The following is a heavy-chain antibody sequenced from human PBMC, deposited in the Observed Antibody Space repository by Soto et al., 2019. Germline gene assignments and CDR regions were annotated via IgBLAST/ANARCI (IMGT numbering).Heavy chain of an antibody. CDR3: ARYFFDSTGYFDY. V-gene: IGHV1-3*01. CDR2: INADNCNT. Sequence: GASVKVSCKASGYTFTSYAMHWVRQAPGQRLEWMGWINADNCNTKYSQKFQGRVTITRDTVANTAYLELSSLTSEDTAVYYCARYFFDSTGYFDYWGQGTPVTV. D-gene: IGHD2-8*02. CDR1: GYTFTSYA. J-gene: IGHJ4*02.